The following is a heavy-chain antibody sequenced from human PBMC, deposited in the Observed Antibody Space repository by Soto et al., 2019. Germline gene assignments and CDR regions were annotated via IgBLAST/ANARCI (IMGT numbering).Heavy chain of an antibody. J-gene: IGHJ4*02. Sequence: QVQLVQSGAEVKKPGASVKVSCKASGYTFTDYGISWVRQAPGPGLEWMGWISPSNGNTNYAQKRQGRVTKTTDTSTSTAYMELRGLRSDDTAVDFCARDLPRAIVILSATPIDCWSQGPLVTVSS. V-gene: IGHV1-18*01. D-gene: IGHD2-15*01. CDR3: ARDLPRAIVILSATPIDC. CDR2: ISPSNGNT. CDR1: GYTFTDYG.